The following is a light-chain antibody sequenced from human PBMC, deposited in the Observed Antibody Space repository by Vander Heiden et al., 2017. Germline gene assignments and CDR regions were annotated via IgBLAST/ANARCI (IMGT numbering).Light chain of an antibody. J-gene: IGKJ4*01. CDR1: QSISSY. CDR3: QQSDSTLLLT. V-gene: IGKV1-39*01. Sequence: DIQMTQSPSSLSASVGDRVTITCRASQSISSYLNWYQQKPGKAPNLLIYAASSLQSGVPSRFSGSGSGTDFTLTISSLQPEDFATYYCQQSDSTLLLTFGGGTKVEIK. CDR2: AAS.